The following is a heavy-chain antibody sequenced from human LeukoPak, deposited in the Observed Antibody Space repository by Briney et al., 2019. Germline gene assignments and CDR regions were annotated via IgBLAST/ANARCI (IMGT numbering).Heavy chain of an antibody. D-gene: IGHD2-2*01. CDR2: IYHSGST. V-gene: IGHV4-38-2*02. Sequence: SETLSLTCTVSGYSISSGYYWGWIRQPPGKGLEWIGSIYHSGSTYYNPSLKSRVTISVDTSKNQFSLKLSSVTAADTAVYYCARDRYQLPIRSDFDYWGQGTLVTVPS. CDR3: ARDRYQLPIRSDFDY. CDR1: GYSISSGYY. J-gene: IGHJ4*02.